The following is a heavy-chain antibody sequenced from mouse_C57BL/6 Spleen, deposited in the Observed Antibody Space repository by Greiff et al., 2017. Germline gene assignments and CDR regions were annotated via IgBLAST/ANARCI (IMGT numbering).Heavy chain of an antibody. CDR1: GFSLTSYG. J-gene: IGHJ4*01. CDR2: IWSGGST. V-gene: IGHV2-2*01. CDR3: ARCPYYSNYGYAMDD. D-gene: IGHD2-5*01. Sequence: VQRVESGPGLVQPSQSLSITCTVSGFSLTSYGVHWVRQSPGKGLEWLGVIWSGGSTDYNAAFISRLSISKDNSKSQVFFKMNSLQADDTAIYYCARCPYYSNYGYAMDDWGQGTSVTVSS.